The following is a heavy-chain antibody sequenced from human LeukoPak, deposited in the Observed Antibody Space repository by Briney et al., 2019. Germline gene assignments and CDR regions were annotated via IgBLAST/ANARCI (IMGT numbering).Heavy chain of an antibody. V-gene: IGHV3-33*06. J-gene: IGHJ5*02. CDR3: AKDPDYSNYGWFDP. CDR1: GFTFSSYG. CDR2: IWYDGSNK. Sequence: PGGSLRLSCSASGFTFSSYGMHWVRQAPGKGRVWVAVIWYDGSNKYYADSVKGRFTISRDNSKNTLDLQMNSLRAEDTAVYYCAKDPDYSNYGWFDPWGQGTLVTVSS. D-gene: IGHD4-11*01.